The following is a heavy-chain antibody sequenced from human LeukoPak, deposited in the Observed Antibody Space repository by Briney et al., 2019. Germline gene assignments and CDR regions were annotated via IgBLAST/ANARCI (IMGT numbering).Heavy chain of an antibody. D-gene: IGHD1-26*01. CDR1: GGSISSSSYY. J-gene: IGHJ4*02. V-gene: IGHV4-39*07. CDR3: AREVGATDFDY. Sequence: PSETLSLTCTVSGGSISSSSYYWGWIRQPPGKGLEWIGSIYYSGSTYYNPSLKSRVTISVDTSKNQFSLKLSSVTAADTAVYYCAREVGATDFDYWGQGTLVTVSS. CDR2: IYYSGST.